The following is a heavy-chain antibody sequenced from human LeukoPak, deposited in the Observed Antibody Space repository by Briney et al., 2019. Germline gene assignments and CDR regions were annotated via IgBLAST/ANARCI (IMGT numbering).Heavy chain of an antibody. Sequence: PGRSLRLSCAASGFTFSSYAMHWVRQAPGKGLEWVEVISYDGSNKYYADSVKGRFTISRDNSKNTLYLQMNSLRAEDTAVYYCARDFYYDSSDQSGVDYWGQGTLVTVSS. CDR1: GFTFSSYA. V-gene: IGHV3-30*01. CDR2: ISYDGSNK. J-gene: IGHJ4*02. CDR3: ARDFYYDSSDQSGVDY. D-gene: IGHD3-22*01.